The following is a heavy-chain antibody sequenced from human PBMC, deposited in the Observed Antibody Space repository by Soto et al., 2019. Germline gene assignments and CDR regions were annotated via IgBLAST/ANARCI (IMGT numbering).Heavy chain of an antibody. V-gene: IGHV1-69*02. J-gene: IGHJ4*02. CDR2: INPILSMS. CDR1: GDTFTFYS. Sequence: QVQLVQSGAEVKRPGSSVKVSCKASGDTFTFYSINWVRQAPGLGLEWMGRINPILSMSNYAQRFQGRVTXTXTQXTGAADMELSRLRSEDTAIYYCAWSYGSGYRAFAYWGQGALVTVSS. D-gene: IGHD3-10*01. CDR3: AWSYGSGYRAFAY.